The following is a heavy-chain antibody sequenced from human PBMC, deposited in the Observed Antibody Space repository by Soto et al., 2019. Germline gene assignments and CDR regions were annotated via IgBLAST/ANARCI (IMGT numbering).Heavy chain of an antibody. V-gene: IGHV1-18*01. D-gene: IGHD4-17*01. CDR3: ARDKPDYGDYDY. CDR2: ISAYNGNT. J-gene: IGHJ4*02. Sequence: ASVKVSCKASGYTFTSYGISWVRQAPGQGLEWMGWISAYNGNTDYAQKLQGRVTMTTGTSTSTAYMELRSLRSDDTAVYYCARDKPDYGDYDYWGQGTLVTVSS. CDR1: GYTFTSYG.